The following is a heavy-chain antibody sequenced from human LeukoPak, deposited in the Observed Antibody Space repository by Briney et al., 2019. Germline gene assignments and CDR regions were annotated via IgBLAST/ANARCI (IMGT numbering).Heavy chain of an antibody. J-gene: IGHJ4*02. CDR2: ISGSGGST. CDR1: GFTFSSYA. CDR3: AKDPNPSYCTSDLCWNY. Sequence: QPGGSLRLSCAASGFTFSSYAMSWVRQAPGKGLEWVSAISGSGGSTYYADSVKGRFTISRDNSKNTLYLQMNSLRAEDTAVYYCAKDPNPSYCTSDLCWNYWGQGTLVTVSS. D-gene: IGHD2-8*01. V-gene: IGHV3-23*01.